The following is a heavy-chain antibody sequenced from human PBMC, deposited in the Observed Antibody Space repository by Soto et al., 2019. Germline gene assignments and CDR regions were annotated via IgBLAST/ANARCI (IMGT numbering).Heavy chain of an antibody. Sequence: EVQLVESGGGLVQPGGSLRLSCAASGIPVSSNYMTWVRQAPGKGLEWVSVLHSGGDTYYANSVKGRFTISRHDSTNTLFLQMNSLTAEDTAVYYCARDGPYYYASRMDVWCQGPTVTVSS. D-gene: IGHD3-10*01. V-gene: IGHV3-53*04. J-gene: IGHJ6*02. CDR2: LHSGGDT. CDR3: ARDGPYYYASRMDV. CDR1: GIPVSSNY.